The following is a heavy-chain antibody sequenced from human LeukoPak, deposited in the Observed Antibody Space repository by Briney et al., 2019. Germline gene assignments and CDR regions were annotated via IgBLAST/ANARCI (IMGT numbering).Heavy chain of an antibody. CDR2: MNPNSGDT. CDR1: GHTFTSYN. Sequence: GASVKVSCKTSGHTFTSYNINWVRQATGQGLEWMGGMNPNSGDTGYAQKFQGRVTMTRTTSISTAYMELSSLRSEDTAVYYCARGDCITNSCYLDWGQGTPVIVSS. V-gene: IGHV1-8*01. CDR3: ARGDCITNSCYLD. J-gene: IGHJ4*02. D-gene: IGHD2-2*01.